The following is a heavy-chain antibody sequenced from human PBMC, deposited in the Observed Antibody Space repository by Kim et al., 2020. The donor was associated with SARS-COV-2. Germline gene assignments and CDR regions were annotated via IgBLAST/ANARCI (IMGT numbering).Heavy chain of an antibody. Sequence: SETLSLTCTVSGGSISSGGYYWSWIRQHPGKGLEWIGYIYYSGSTYYNPSLKSRVTISVDTSKNQYSLKLSSVTAAVTAVYYCARAHRTIFGVVEYMDVWGQGTTVTASS. D-gene: IGHD3-3*01. J-gene: IGHJ6*02. V-gene: IGHV4-31*03. CDR3: ARAHRTIFGVVEYMDV. CDR1: GGSISSGGYY. CDR2: IYYSGST.